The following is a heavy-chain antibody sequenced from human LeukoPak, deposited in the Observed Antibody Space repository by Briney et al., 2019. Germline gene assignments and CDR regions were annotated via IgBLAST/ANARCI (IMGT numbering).Heavy chain of an antibody. V-gene: IGHV3-33*08. CDR3: ARDFSKYYYGSSDYYPFDY. D-gene: IGHD3-22*01. CDR1: GFTFSIYG. J-gene: IGHJ4*02. CDR2: IWYDGSNK. Sequence: PGGSLRLSCAASGFTFSIYGMHWVRQAPGKGLEWVAVIWYDGSNKYYADSVKGRFTISRDNSKNTLYLQMNSLRAEDTAVYYCARDFSKYYYGSSDYYPFDYWGQGTLVTVSS.